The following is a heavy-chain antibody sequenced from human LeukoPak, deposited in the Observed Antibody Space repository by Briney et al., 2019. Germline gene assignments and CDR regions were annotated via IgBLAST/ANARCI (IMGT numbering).Heavy chain of an antibody. V-gene: IGHV1-2*02. J-gene: IGHJ2*01. D-gene: IGHD7-27*01. CDR1: GYTFTDHY. CDR3: GVHWGSGYYFDL. Sequence: GASVKVSCKASGYTFTDHYVQWVRQTPGQGLEWMGWINPKSGDTNYAQKFQGRVTMTRDTSIVTAYMELSSLTSDDTGVYYCGVHWGSGYYFDLWGRGILVTVSS. CDR2: INPKSGDT.